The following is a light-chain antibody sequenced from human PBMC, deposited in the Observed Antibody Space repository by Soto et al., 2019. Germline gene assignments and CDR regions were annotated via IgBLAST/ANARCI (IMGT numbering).Light chain of an antibody. V-gene: IGKV3-20*01. J-gene: IGKJ1*01. Sequence: IVLTQSPGTLSLSPGETATLSCRADQSISGTFLAWYQQQPGQAPRLLLSYASNRATGVPDRFSGVGSGTDFTLTISRLESEDCAVYYCPQYGGSPWTFGPGTKVDFK. CDR1: QSISGTF. CDR3: PQYGGSPWT. CDR2: YAS.